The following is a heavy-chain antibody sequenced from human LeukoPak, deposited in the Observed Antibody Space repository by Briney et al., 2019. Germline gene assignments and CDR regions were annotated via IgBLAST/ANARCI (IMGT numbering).Heavy chain of an antibody. V-gene: IGHV3-23*01. CDR2: ISISGDDT. CDR1: GFSFSSHA. CDR3: ANEIRPNDY. J-gene: IGHJ4*02. Sequence: GGSLRLSCAPSGFSFSSHAVTWVRQAPGKGLEWLSAISISGDDTYYADSVKGRFTISRDNSKNTLYLQMNSLSADDTAMYYCANEIRPNDYWGQGTLVTVSS. D-gene: IGHD4-17*01.